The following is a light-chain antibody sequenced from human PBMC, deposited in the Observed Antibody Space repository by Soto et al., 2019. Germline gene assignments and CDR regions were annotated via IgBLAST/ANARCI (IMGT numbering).Light chain of an antibody. J-gene: IGKJ2*01. CDR3: QHYNNWPFT. CDR1: QTITSN. V-gene: IGKV3-15*01. Sequence: EVVMTQSPATLSVSPGNTVTLSCRANQTITSNLAWYQQKPGQAPRLLIYGASTRATGIPVRFSGSGSGTEFTLTISSLQSEDFEVYYCQHYNNWPFTFGQGTKVDIK. CDR2: GAS.